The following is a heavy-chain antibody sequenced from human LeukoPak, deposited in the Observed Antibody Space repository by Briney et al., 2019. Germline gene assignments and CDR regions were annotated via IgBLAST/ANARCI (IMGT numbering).Heavy chain of an antibody. V-gene: IGHV3-66*01. J-gene: IGHJ4*02. Sequence: GGSLRLSCAASEFSVGSNYMTWVRQAPGKGLEWVSLIYSGGSTYYADSVKGRFTISRDNSKNTLYLQMNSLRAEDTAVYYCAREVRGLRGYYFDYWGQGTLVTVSS. D-gene: IGHD3-10*01. CDR2: IYSGGST. CDR3: AREVRGLRGYYFDY. CDR1: EFSVGSNY.